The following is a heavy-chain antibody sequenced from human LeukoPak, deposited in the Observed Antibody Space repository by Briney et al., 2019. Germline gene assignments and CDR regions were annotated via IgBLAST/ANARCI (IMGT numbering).Heavy chain of an antibody. CDR2: ISSSSSTI. CDR3: ARDVGATTHGMDV. V-gene: IGHV3-48*04. J-gene: IGHJ6*02. Sequence: GGSLRLSCAASGFTFSSYSMNWVRQAPGKGLEWVSYISSSSSTIYYADSVKGRFTISRDNAKNSLYLQMNSLRAEDTAVYYCARDVGATTHGMDVWGQGTTVTVSS. CDR1: GFTFSSYS. D-gene: IGHD1-26*01.